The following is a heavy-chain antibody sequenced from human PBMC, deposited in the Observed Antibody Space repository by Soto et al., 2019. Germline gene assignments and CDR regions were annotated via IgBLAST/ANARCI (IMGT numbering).Heavy chain of an antibody. CDR2: TYYRSKWYN. CDR1: GDSVSSNSAA. J-gene: IGHJ6*02. CDR3: ARDWVPYSSSSEYYYYYGMDV. Sequence: PSQTLSLTCAISGDSVSSNSAAWNWIRQSPSRGLEWLGRTYYRSKWYNDYAVSVKSRITINPDTSKNQFSLQLNSVTPEDTAVYYCARDWVPYSSSSEYYYYYGMDVWGQGTTVTVSS. V-gene: IGHV6-1*01. D-gene: IGHD6-6*01.